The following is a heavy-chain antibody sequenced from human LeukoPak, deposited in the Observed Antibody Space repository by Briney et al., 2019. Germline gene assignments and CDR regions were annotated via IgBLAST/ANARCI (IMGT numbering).Heavy chain of an antibody. D-gene: IGHD2-21*01. Sequence: SETLSLTCSVSGGSLNSYFWSWIRQPAGEGLEWIGRIYSNENSHNNPSLKSRVTISVDASKNQLSLSLTSVSAADRAKYYCAGDRHIASDSFDVWGQGILVTVSS. CDR2: IYSNENS. V-gene: IGHV4-4*07. J-gene: IGHJ3*01. CDR3: AGDRHIASDSFDV. CDR1: GGSLNSYF.